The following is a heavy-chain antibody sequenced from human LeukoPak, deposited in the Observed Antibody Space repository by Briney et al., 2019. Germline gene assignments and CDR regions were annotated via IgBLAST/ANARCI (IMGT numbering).Heavy chain of an antibody. CDR3: ARFKDGTIPFDY. Sequence: SETLSLTCTVSGGSISSYYWSWIRQPPGKGLEWIGYIYYSGSTNYNPSLKNRVTISVDTSKNQFSLKLSSVTAADTAVYYCARFKDGTIPFDYWGQGTLVTVSS. D-gene: IGHD4/OR15-4a*01. CDR1: GGSISSYY. CDR2: IYYSGST. V-gene: IGHV4-59*01. J-gene: IGHJ4*02.